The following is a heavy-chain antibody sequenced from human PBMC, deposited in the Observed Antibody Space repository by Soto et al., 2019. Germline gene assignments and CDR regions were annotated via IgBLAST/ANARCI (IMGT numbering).Heavy chain of an antibody. CDR1: GYTFTSYG. J-gene: IGHJ6*03. D-gene: IGHD2-2*01. CDR2: INTYNGNT. CDR3: ARQYCGSTSCSSYYYYYMDV. Sequence: AASVKVSCKASGYTFTSYGINWVRQAPGQGLEWMGWINTYNGNTNYAQNLQGRVTMTTDTSTSTAYMELRSLRSDDTAVYYCARQYCGSTSCSSYYYYYMDVWGKGTTVTVSS. V-gene: IGHV1-18*01.